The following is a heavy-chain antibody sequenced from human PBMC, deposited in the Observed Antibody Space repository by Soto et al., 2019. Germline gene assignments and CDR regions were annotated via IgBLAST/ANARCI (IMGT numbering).Heavy chain of an antibody. V-gene: IGHV3-9*01. CDR2: ISWNSGSI. CDR1: GFTFDDYA. Sequence: EVQLVESGGGLVQPGRSLRLSCAASGFTFDDYAMHWVRQAPGKGLEWVSGISWNSGSIGYADSVKGRFTISRDNAKNSLYLQMNSLRAEDTALYYCANFIVATRWGQGTLVTVSS. D-gene: IGHD5-12*01. J-gene: IGHJ4*02. CDR3: ANFIVATR.